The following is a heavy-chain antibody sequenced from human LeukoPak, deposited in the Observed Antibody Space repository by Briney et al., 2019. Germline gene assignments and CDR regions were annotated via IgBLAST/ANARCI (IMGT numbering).Heavy chain of an antibody. V-gene: IGHV3-30*18. CDR2: ISYDGSNK. D-gene: IGHD3-10*01. Sequence: GRSLRLSCAASGFTFSSYGMHWVRQAPGKGLEWVAVISYDGSNKYYAGSVKGRFTISRDNSKNTLYLQMNSLRAEDTAVYYCAKGTGSYDRYYYYGMDVWGKGTTVTVSS. CDR3: AKGTGSYDRYYYYGMDV. CDR1: GFTFSSYG. J-gene: IGHJ6*04.